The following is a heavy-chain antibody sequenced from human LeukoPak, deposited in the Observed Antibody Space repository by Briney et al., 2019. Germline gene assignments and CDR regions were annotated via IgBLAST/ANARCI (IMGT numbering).Heavy chain of an antibody. D-gene: IGHD6-6*01. V-gene: IGHV3-30*04. CDR1: GFTFSSYV. Sequence: PGGSLRLSCAASGFTFSSYVMHWVRQAPGKGLEWVAIISYDGSNEYYADSVKGRFTISRDNSKNTLYLQMNSLRAADTAVYYCARAPGSSSPDYWGQGTLVTVSS. CDR2: ISYDGSNE. CDR3: ARAPGSSSPDY. J-gene: IGHJ4*02.